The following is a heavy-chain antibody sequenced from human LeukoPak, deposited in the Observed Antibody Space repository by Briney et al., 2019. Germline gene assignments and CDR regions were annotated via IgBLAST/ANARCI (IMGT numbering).Heavy chain of an antibody. CDR2: IYYSGST. D-gene: IGHD1-20*01. J-gene: IGHJ4*02. CDR3: ARVPITGTTWYFDY. CDR1: GGSISSYY. V-gene: IGHV4-59*01. Sequence: SETLSLTCTVSGGSISSYYWSWIRQPPGKGLEWIGYIYYSGSTNYNPSFKSRVTISVNTSKNQFSLKLSSVTAADTAVYYCARVPITGTTWYFDYWGQGTLVTVSS.